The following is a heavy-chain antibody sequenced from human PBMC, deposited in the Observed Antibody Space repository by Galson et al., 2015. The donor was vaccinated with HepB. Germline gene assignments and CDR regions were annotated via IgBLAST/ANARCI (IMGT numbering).Heavy chain of an antibody. Sequence: SLRLSCAASGFTFSDYYMSWIRQAPGKGLEWVSYISSSSSYTNYADSVKGRFTISRDNAKNSLYLQMNSLRAEDTAVYYCARDNGYSSGWVPDWYFDLWGRGTLVTVSS. D-gene: IGHD6-19*01. CDR2: ISSSSSYT. V-gene: IGHV3-11*06. CDR1: GFTFSDYY. J-gene: IGHJ2*01. CDR3: ARDNGYSSGWVPDWYFDL.